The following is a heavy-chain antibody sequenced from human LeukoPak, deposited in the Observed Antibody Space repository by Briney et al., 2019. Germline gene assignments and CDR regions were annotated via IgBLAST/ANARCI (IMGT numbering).Heavy chain of an antibody. CDR3: ARGLSHSSSWYGLDD. CDR2: INADGSTT. Sequence: PGGSLRLSCAASGFTFSTYWMHWVRQGPGKGLVWVSRINADGSTTTYADSVKGRFTISRDNAKNTLYLQMNSLRAEDTAIYYCARGLSHSSSWYGLDDWGQGALVTVFS. V-gene: IGHV3-74*01. CDR1: GFTFSTYW. J-gene: IGHJ4*02. D-gene: IGHD6-13*01.